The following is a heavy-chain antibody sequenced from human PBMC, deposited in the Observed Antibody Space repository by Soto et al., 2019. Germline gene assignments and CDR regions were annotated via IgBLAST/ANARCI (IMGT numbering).Heavy chain of an antibody. J-gene: IGHJ2*01. V-gene: IGHV2-5*02. D-gene: IGHD6-13*01. CDR1: GFSLSTSGVG. Sequence: QITLKESGPTLVKPTQTLTLTCTFSGFSLSTSGVGVGWIRQPPGKALEWLALIYWDDDKRYSPSLKSRLTITKDTSKSQVVLTMTNMVPVDTATYYCAPADSEPHDINIAAAGTYWYFDLWGRGSLVTVSS. CDR2: IYWDDDK. CDR3: APADSEPHDINIAAAGTYWYFDL.